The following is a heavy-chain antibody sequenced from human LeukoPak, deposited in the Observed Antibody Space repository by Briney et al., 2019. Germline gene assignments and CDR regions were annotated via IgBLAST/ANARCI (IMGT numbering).Heavy chain of an antibody. J-gene: IGHJ6*02. Sequence: SVKVSCKASGGTFSSYAISWVRQAPGQGLEWMGGIIPIFGTANYAQKFQGRVTITADESTSTAYMELSSLRSEDTAVYYCARGRFLEWHMDVWGQGTTVTVSS. CDR3: ARGRFLEWHMDV. D-gene: IGHD3-3*01. CDR2: IIPIFGTA. V-gene: IGHV1-69*01. CDR1: GGTFSSYA.